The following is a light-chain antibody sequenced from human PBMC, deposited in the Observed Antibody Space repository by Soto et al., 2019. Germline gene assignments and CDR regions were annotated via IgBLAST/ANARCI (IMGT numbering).Light chain of an antibody. CDR1: QDISRY. Sequence: QLTQSPSSLSASVGDRVTITCRASQDISRYLAWYQQKAGKAPKLLIYGTSTLQSGVLSRFSAFGSGTEFTLTISSLQPEDFATYHCQQLQRTPFTFGPGTTVDV. J-gene: IGKJ3*01. CDR2: GTS. CDR3: QQLQRTPFT. V-gene: IGKV1-9*01.